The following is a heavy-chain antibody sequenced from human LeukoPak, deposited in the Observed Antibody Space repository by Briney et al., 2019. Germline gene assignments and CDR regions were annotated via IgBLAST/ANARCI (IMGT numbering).Heavy chain of an antibody. CDR3: AVLFSDHYFDY. CDR2: ISSNGSTI. J-gene: IGHJ4*02. D-gene: IGHD3-10*02. Sequence: PGGSLRLSCAASGFTFSSYEMNWVRQAPGKGLEWISYISSNGSTIYHADSVKGRFTISRDNAKNSLYLHMNSLRAEDTAVYYCAVLFSDHYFDYWGQGTLVTVSS. V-gene: IGHV3-48*03. CDR1: GFTFSSYE.